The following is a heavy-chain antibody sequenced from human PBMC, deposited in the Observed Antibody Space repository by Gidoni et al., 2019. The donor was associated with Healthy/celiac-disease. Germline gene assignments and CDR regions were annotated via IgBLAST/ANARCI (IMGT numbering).Heavy chain of an antibody. CDR3: ARALDIVATIRMGLYYYGMDV. V-gene: IGHV1-69*01. D-gene: IGHD5-12*01. Sequence: QVQLVQSGAEVKKPGSSVTGSCKASGGSFSTYAISWVRQAPGQGLEWMGGIIPIFGTANYAQKFQGRVTITADESTSTAYMELSSLTSEDTAVYYCARALDIVATIRMGLYYYGMDVWGQGTTVTVSS. J-gene: IGHJ6*02. CDR2: IIPIFGTA. CDR1: GGSFSTYA.